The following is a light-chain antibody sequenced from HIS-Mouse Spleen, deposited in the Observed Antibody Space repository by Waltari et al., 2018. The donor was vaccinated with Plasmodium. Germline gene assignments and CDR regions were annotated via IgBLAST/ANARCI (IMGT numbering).Light chain of an antibody. CDR1: SSDVGGYNY. Sequence: QSALTQPPSASGSPGQSVTISCTGTSSDVGGYNYVSWYQQHPGKAPKLMIYEVSKRPSGVPDRFSVSKSGNTASLTVSGLQAEDEADYFGSSYAGSNNVVCGGGTKLTVL. J-gene: IGLJ2*01. CDR2: EVS. V-gene: IGLV2-8*01. CDR3: SSYAGSNNVV.